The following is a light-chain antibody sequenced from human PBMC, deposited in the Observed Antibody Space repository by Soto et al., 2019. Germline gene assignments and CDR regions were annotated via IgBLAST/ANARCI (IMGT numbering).Light chain of an antibody. V-gene: IGLV1-40*01. CDR3: QSYDSSLSGYV. J-gene: IGLJ1*01. Sequence: NIGAGYEAHWYQQVPGTAPKLLIYENNNRPSGVPDRFSGSKSGTSASLAITGLQAEDEAEYYCQSYDSSLSGYVFGTGTKLTVL. CDR1: NIGAGYE. CDR2: ENN.